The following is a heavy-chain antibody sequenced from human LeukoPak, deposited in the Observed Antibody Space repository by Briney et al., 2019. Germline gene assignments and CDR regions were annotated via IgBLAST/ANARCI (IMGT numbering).Heavy chain of an antibody. CDR3: ARQRFYGDYAGDY. Sequence: GGSLRLSCAASGFTFSSYEMNWVRQAPGEGLEWVSYISSRGSTIYYADSVKGRFTISRDNAKNSLYLQMNSLRAGDTAVYYCARQRFYGDYAGDYWGQGTLVTVSS. V-gene: IGHV3-48*03. D-gene: IGHD4-17*01. CDR2: ISSRGSTI. J-gene: IGHJ4*02. CDR1: GFTFSSYE.